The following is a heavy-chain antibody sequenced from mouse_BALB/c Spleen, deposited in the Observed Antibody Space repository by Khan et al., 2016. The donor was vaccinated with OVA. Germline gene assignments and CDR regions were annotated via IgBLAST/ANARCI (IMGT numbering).Heavy chain of an antibody. J-gene: IGHJ3*01. CDR3: TGLGYVAWFTY. D-gene: IGHD2-2*01. Sequence: IQLVQSGPDLMKPGASVEISCKASGYSFTTYYIHWVMQSHGRSLEWIGYIDPFSGGTTYNQKFKGKATLTVDKSSSTAYVRLSNLTSEDSAVYYCTGLGYVAWFTYWGQGTLVTVSA. CDR2: IDPFSGGT. V-gene: IGHV1S135*01. CDR1: GYSFTTYY.